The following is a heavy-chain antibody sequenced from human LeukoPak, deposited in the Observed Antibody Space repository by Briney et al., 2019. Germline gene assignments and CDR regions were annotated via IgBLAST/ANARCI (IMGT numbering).Heavy chain of an antibody. J-gene: IGHJ4*02. V-gene: IGHV3-66*01. CDR3: ARDEQQLSFDY. D-gene: IGHD6-13*01. Sequence: PGGSLRLSCAASGFTVGSNYMSWVRQAPGKGLEWVSVIYSGGSTYYADSVKGRFTISRDNSKNTLYLQMNSLRAEDTAVYYCARDEQQLSFDYWGQGTLVTVSS. CDR2: IYSGGST. CDR1: GFTVGSNY.